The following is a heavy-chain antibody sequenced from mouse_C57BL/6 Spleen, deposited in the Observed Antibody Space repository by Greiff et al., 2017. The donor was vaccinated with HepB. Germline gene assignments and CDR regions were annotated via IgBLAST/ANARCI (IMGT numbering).Heavy chain of an antibody. Sequence: EVQLVESGGGLVQPGGSLKLSCAASGFTFSDYYMYWVRQTPEKRLEWVAYISNGGGSTYYLDTLKGRFTISRDNATNTLYLQMSSLKSEDTAIYYCATRCGYTYDMDDWGQGTSVTVSS. CDR3: ATRCGYTYDMDD. CDR1: GFTFSDYY. CDR2: ISNGGGST. D-gene: IGHD2-2*01. J-gene: IGHJ4*01. V-gene: IGHV5-12*01.